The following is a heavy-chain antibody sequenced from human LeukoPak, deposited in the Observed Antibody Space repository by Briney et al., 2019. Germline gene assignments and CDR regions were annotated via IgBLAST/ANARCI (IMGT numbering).Heavy chain of an antibody. CDR3: AKDRGLQLAPRDYFDY. CDR2: ISGSGGST. D-gene: IGHD1-1*01. CDR1: GFTFSSYA. Sequence: PGGSLRLSCAASGFTFSSYAMSWVRQAPGKGLEWVSAISGSGGSTYYADSVKGRFTISRDNSKNTLYLQMNSLRAEDTAVYYCAKDRGLQLAPRDYFDYWGQGTLVTVSS. V-gene: IGHV3-23*01. J-gene: IGHJ4*02.